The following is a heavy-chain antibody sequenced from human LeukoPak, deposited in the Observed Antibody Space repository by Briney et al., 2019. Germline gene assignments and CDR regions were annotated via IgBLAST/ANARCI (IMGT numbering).Heavy chain of an antibody. Sequence: PGGSLTLSCAASGFAFKNYDGTGVPQAPGKGREWVSNNNDNGGKRHYGDSVKGRFTISRDNSKNTVFLQMDSLRAEDTAVYYCAKTQWKVGATDYFDYWGQGILVTVSS. CDR3: AKTQWKVGATDYFDY. CDR2: NNDNGGKR. V-gene: IGHV3-23*01. CDR1: GFAFKNYD. J-gene: IGHJ4*02. D-gene: IGHD1-26*01.